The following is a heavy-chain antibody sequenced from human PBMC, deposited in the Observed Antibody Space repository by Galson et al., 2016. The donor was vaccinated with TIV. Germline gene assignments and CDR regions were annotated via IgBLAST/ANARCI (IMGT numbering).Heavy chain of an antibody. CDR2: IHTGGNT. V-gene: IGHV3-66*02. CDR1: GFPVSDDY. D-gene: IGHD4-23*01. CDR3: ARERRHCGNECFLQYYYGMDV. J-gene: IGHJ6*02. Sequence: SLRLSCAASGFPVSDDYMTWVRRAPGKGLEWVSIIHTGGNTNYADSVRGRFTLSRDNAKNTVYLQMSRLRAEDAAVYYCARERRHCGNECFLQYYYGMDVWGQGTTVTVSS.